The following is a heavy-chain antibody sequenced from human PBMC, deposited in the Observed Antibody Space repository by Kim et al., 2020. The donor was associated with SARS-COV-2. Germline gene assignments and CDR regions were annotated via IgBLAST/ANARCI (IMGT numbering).Heavy chain of an antibody. D-gene: IGHD6-19*01. J-gene: IGHJ6*02. CDR1: GFTFSSYE. CDR3: ARVVIAVAGTRYYCGMDV. CDR2: ISSSGSTI. Sequence: GGSLRLSCAASGFTFSSYEMNWVRQAPGKGLEWVSYISSSGSTIYYADSVKGRFTISRDNAKNSLYLQMSSLRAEDTAVYYCARVVIAVAGTRYYCGMDVWGQGTTVSSSS. V-gene: IGHV3-48*03.